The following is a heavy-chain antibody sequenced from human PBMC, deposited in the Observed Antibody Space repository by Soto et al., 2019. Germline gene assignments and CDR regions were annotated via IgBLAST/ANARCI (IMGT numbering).Heavy chain of an antibody. V-gene: IGHV4-39*01. CDR3: ARHLFWSGYYWFDP. CDR2: IYYSGST. D-gene: IGHD3-3*01. Sequence: SETLSLTCTVSGGSISSSSYYWGWIRQPPGKGLEWIGSIYYSGSTYYNPSLKSRVTISVDTSKNQFSLKLSSVTAADTAVYYCARHLFWSGYYWFDPWGQGTLVTVSS. J-gene: IGHJ5*02. CDR1: GGSISSSSYY.